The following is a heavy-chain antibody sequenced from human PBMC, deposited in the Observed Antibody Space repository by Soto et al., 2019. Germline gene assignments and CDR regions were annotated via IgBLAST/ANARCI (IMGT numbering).Heavy chain of an antibody. J-gene: IGHJ4*02. CDR2: INPNSGDT. D-gene: IGHD3-22*01. CDR1: GYTFIGYY. V-gene: IGHV1-2*02. Sequence: ASVKVSCKASGYTFIGYYMHWVRQAPGQGLEWMGWINPNSGDTNYAQKFQGRVTMTRDTSISTAYTELSRLRFDDTAVYYCARARTNYDNTSDYDFWGRGTLVTVSS. CDR3: ARARTNYDNTSDYDF.